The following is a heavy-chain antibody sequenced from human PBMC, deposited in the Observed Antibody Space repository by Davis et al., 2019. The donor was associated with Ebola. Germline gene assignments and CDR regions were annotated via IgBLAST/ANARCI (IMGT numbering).Heavy chain of an antibody. CDR1: GLTFSNAW. J-gene: IGHJ4*02. Sequence: GESLKISCAAPGLTFSNAWMSWVRQTPGKGLEWVGRIKTKPEGGTTDYAAPVKGRFTISRDDPKNTVYLQMNSLKTEDTAVYYCTTSGIWGHDYWGQGTLVTVSS. CDR2: IKTKPEGGTT. CDR3: TTSGIWGHDY. D-gene: IGHD3-16*01. V-gene: IGHV3-15*01.